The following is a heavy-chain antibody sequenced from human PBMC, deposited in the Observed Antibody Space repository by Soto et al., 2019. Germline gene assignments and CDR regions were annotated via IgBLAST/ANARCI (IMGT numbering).Heavy chain of an antibody. CDR1: GGSISSNNYY. J-gene: IGHJ4*02. D-gene: IGHD3-10*01. Sequence: SSETLSLTCTVSGGSISSNNYYWGWVRQPPGKGLEWIGNIYSAVSTYYNPSLKSPVTISVDTSKNQFSLRLSSVAAADTAVYYCARGVITTYYFDYWGQGTLVTVSS. V-gene: IGHV4-39*01. CDR3: ARGVITTYYFDY. CDR2: IYSAVST.